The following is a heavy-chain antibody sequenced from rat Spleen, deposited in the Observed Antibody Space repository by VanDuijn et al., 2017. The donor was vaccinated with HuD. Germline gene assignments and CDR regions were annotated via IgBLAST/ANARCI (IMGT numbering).Heavy chain of an antibody. Sequence: EVQLVESGGGLVQPGSPLKLSCAASGFSFSSNWLNWIRQAPGKGLEWVATFSYDGSSTYYRDSVKGRFTISRDNAKSTLYLQMDSLRSEDTATYYCTRSGNYALDAWGQGASVTVSS. D-gene: IGHD1-11*01. CDR1: GFSFSSNW. J-gene: IGHJ4*01. V-gene: IGHV5-29*01. CDR2: FSYDGSST. CDR3: TRSGNYALDA.